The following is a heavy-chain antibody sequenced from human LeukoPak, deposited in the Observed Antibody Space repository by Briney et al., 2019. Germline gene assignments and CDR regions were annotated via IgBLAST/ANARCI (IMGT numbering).Heavy chain of an antibody. Sequence: GGSLRLSCAASGFAFSSYSMNWVRQAPGKGLEWVSSISSSSNFIYYADSVKGRFTISRDNAKNSLYLQMNSLRAEDTAVYYCARAISDYDASDIWGQGTMVTVSS. D-gene: IGHD4-17*01. CDR1: GFAFSSYS. CDR2: ISSSSNFI. CDR3: ARAISDYDASDI. J-gene: IGHJ3*02. V-gene: IGHV3-21*01.